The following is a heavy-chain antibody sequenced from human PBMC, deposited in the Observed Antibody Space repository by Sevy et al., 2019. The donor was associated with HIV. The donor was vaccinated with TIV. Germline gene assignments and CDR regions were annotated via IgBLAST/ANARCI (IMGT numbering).Heavy chain of an antibody. CDR3: AGGRYDSSGSFDAFDI. J-gene: IGHJ3*02. CDR1: GFTFSNYA. D-gene: IGHD3-22*01. Sequence: GGSLRLSCAASGFTFSNYAMNWVRQAPGKGLEWVSTIFHSGGVTYYADSVKGRCTISRDNFKNTLNLQMHSLRAEDTAVYYCAGGRYDSSGSFDAFDIWGQGTMVTISS. CDR2: IFHSGGVT. V-gene: IGHV3-23*01.